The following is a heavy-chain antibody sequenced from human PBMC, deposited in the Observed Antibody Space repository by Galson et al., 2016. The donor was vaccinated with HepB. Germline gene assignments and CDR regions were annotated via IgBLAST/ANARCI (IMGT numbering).Heavy chain of an antibody. J-gene: IGHJ6*02. CDR1: AFTFSSYA. Sequence: SLRLSCAASAFTFSSYAMVWVRQAPGKGLEWVSTISGSGDETYYADSVKGRFTISRDNSKNTLYVQMSSLRADDTAIYYCARDSYYDDSSGYRRDVWGQGTTVTV. CDR2: ISGSGDET. CDR3: ARDSYYDDSSGYRRDV. D-gene: IGHD3-22*01. V-gene: IGHV3-23*01.